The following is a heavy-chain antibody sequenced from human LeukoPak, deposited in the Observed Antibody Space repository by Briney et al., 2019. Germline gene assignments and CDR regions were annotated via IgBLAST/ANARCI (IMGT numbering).Heavy chain of an antibody. V-gene: IGHV1-8*02. CDR3: ARGRLLWFG. D-gene: IGHD3-10*01. Sequence: ASVKVSCKASGGTFSSYAISWVRQAPGQGLEWMGWMNPNSGNTGYAQKFQGRVTMTRNTSISTAYMELSSLRSEDTAVYYCARGRLLWFGWGQGTLVTVSS. CDR2: MNPNSGNT. J-gene: IGHJ4*02. CDR1: GGTFSSYA.